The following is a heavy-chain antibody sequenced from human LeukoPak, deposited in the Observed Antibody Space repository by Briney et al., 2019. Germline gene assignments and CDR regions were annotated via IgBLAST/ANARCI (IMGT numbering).Heavy chain of an antibody. CDR1: GFTFSSYW. Sequence: GGSLRLSCAVSGFTFSSYWMHWVRQAPGKGLVWVSRIDRDGSRINYADSVKGRFTISRDNAKNTLFLQMNSLRAEDTAVYYCVRSGYYFDSSGYYMADYWGQGTLVTVSS. CDR3: VRSGYYFDSSGYYMADY. D-gene: IGHD3-22*01. V-gene: IGHV3-74*01. J-gene: IGHJ4*02. CDR2: IDRDGSRI.